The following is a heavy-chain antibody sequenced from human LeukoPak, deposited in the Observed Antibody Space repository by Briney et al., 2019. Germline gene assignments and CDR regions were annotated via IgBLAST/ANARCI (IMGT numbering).Heavy chain of an antibody. CDR3: ARGPKLRSIDY. CDR2: IHTGGTT. Sequence: PGGSLRLFCVASGFDISYNYVGWVRQAPGKGLEWVSVIHTGGTTHYTDSVKGRFTISKDNSNNTVYLQMNSVRVEDTAVYYCARGPKLRSIDYWGQGTLVTVSS. D-gene: IGHD2-21*01. V-gene: IGHV3-53*01. CDR1: GFDISYNY. J-gene: IGHJ4*02.